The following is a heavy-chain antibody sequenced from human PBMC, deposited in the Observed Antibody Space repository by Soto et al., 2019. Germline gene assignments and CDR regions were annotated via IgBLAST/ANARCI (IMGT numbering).Heavy chain of an antibody. CDR3: ARDGTPPDHDYIWGSYRYTRGWYFDL. CDR1: GYTFTSYA. V-gene: IGHV1-3*01. J-gene: IGHJ2*01. D-gene: IGHD3-16*02. CDR2: INAGNGNT. Sequence: GASVKVSCKASGYTFTSYAMYCVRQAPGQRLEWMGWINAGNGNTKYSQKFQGRVTITRDTSASTAYMELSSLRSEDTAVYYCARDGTPPDHDYIWGSYRYTRGWYFDLWGRGTLVTVSS.